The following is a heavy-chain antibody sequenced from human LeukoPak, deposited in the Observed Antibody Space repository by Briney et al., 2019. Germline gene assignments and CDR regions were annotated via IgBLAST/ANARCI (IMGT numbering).Heavy chain of an antibody. J-gene: IGHJ3*02. CDR2: IYDSGST. CDR3: ARDRRYCSGGSCSDAFDI. Sequence: SETLSLTCTVSGGSIRSSYYYWGWIRQPPGKGLEWIGSIYDSGSTYYNPSLKSRVTISVDTSKNQFSLKLNSVTAADTAVYYCARDRRYCSGGSCSDAFDIWGQGTMVTVSS. V-gene: IGHV4-39*02. CDR1: GGSIRSSYYY. D-gene: IGHD2-15*01.